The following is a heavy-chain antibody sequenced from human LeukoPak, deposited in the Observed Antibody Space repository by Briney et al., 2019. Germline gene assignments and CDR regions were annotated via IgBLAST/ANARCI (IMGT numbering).Heavy chain of an antibody. V-gene: IGHV4-59*01. CDR3: AREGPMFDSGSYSKSLGY. CDR1: GGSLSSYF. J-gene: IGHJ4*02. D-gene: IGHD3-10*01. Sequence: SETLSLTCTVSGGSLSSYFWNWIRQPPGKGLEWIGYLHDSGTSNYNPSLKSRVAIALDTSKNQFSLKLTSVTAADTAIYYCAREGPMFDSGSYSKSLGYWGQGFLVTVSS. CDR2: LHDSGTS.